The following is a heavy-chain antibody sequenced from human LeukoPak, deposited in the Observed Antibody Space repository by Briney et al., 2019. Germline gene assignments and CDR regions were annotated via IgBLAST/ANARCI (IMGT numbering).Heavy chain of an antibody. D-gene: IGHD3-10*01. CDR3: ATLRWFGGQIFDY. CDR1: GYTLTELS. J-gene: IGHJ4*02. V-gene: IGHV1-24*01. CDR2: FDPEDGET. Sequence: VASVKVSCKVSGYTLTELSMHWVRQAPGKGPEWMGGFDPEDGETIYAQKFQGRVTMTEDTSTDTAYMELSSLRSEDTAVYYCATLRWFGGQIFDYWGQGTLATVSS.